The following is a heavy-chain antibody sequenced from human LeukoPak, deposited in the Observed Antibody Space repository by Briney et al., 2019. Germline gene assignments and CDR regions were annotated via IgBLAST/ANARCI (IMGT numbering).Heavy chain of an antibody. CDR1: GFTFSSYT. V-gene: IGHV3-48*01. Sequence: GGSLRLSCAASGFTFSSYTMNWVRQAPGKGLEWVSYISSSSSTLYYADSVKGRFTISRDNAKNSLYLQMSSLRAEDTAVCYCARGGSGSYYDYWGQGTLVSVSS. J-gene: IGHJ4*02. D-gene: IGHD3-10*01. CDR3: ARGGSGSYYDY. CDR2: ISSSSSTL.